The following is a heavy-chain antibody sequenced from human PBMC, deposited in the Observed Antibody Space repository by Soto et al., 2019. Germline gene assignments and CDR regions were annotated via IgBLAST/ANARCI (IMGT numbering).Heavy chain of an antibody. J-gene: IGHJ4*02. CDR2: IHAGNGDI. D-gene: IGHD3-3*01. CDR3: ARVVKYSPLRGFSYYDFWSGSYYFDY. CDR1: GYTFTKYS. Sequence: ASVKVSCKASGYTFTKYSIHWLRQAPGQIQAPGQRLEWMRWIHAGNGDIKYSENFQGRVTITRDTSASTAYMELSSLRSEDTAVYYCARVVKYSPLRGFSYYDFWSGSYYFDYWGQGTLVTVSS. V-gene: IGHV1-3*01.